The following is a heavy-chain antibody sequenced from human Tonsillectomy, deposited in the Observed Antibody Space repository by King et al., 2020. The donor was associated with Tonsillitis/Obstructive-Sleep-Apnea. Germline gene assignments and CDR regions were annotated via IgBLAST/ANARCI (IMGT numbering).Heavy chain of an antibody. CDR1: GFTFSSYG. J-gene: IGHJ6*02. D-gene: IGHD3-16*02. CDR2: ISYDGNNK. V-gene: IGHV3-30*18. Sequence: QLVQSGGGVVQPGRSLRLSCAASGFTFSSYGMHWARQAPGKGLEWVAVISYDGNNKYYADSVKGRFTISRDNSKNTLYLQMNSLRAEDTAVYYCAKVYRMYYYNYAMDVWGQGTTVTVSS. CDR3: AKVYRMYYYNYAMDV.